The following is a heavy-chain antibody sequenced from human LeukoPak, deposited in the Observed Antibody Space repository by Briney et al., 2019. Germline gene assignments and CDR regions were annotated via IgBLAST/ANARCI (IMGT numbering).Heavy chain of an antibody. CDR3: ARDSGGLNYYGSGSSNYFDY. CDR1: GFTFSSYD. Sequence: GSLRLSCAASGFTFSSYDMHWVRQAPGKGLEWVAFIRYDGRNQYYADSVKGRFTISRDNAKNSLYLQMNSLRAEDTAVYYCARDSGGLNYYGSGSSNYFDYWGQGTLVTVSS. V-gene: IGHV3-30*02. CDR2: IRYDGRNQ. J-gene: IGHJ4*02. D-gene: IGHD3-10*01.